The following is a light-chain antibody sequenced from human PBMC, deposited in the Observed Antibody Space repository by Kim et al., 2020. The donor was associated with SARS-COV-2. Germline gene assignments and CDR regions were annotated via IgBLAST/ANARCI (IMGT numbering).Light chain of an antibody. V-gene: IGLV3-1*01. Sequence: PGQTASITCSGYKLGDKYVSWYQQKPGQSPVVVISQDNQRPSGIPERFSGSNSGNTATLTLSGTQAMDEADYYCQAWDSSTHNYVFGAGTKVTVL. CDR2: QDN. J-gene: IGLJ1*01. CDR3: QAWDSSTHNYV. CDR1: KLGDKY.